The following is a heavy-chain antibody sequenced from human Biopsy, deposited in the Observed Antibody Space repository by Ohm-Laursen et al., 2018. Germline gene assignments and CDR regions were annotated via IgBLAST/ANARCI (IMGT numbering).Heavy chain of an antibody. Sequence: ASVKVSCKVSGYTLTELSMHWVRQAPGQGLEWMGWISPKSGDTNYAHKFQGNITMTRDTSMSIAYTEMSRLRCDDTAVYYCALQSVAQMKNFDYWGQGTLVTVSS. CDR2: ISPKSGDT. CDR3: ALQSVAQMKNFDY. CDR1: GYTLTELS. J-gene: IGHJ4*02. V-gene: IGHV1-2*02. D-gene: IGHD6-19*01.